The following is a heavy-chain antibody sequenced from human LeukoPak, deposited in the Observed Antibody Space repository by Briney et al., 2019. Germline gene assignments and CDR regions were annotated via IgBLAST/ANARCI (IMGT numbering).Heavy chain of an antibody. CDR1: GFTFSDYH. D-gene: IGHD4/OR15-4a*01. Sequence: PGGSLRLSCAASGFTFSDYHMSWIRQAPGKGLEWVSYISRSGSTIYYADSVKGRFIISRDNAKNSLYLQMNSLRAEDTAVYFXARDLANDWYFDLWGRGTLVTVSS. CDR2: ISRSGSTI. J-gene: IGHJ2*01. CDR3: ARDLANDWYFDL. V-gene: IGHV3-11*01.